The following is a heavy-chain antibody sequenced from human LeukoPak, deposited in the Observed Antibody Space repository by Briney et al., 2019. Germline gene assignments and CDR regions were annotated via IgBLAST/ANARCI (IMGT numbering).Heavy chain of an antibody. D-gene: IGHD3-10*01. Sequence: PVGSLRLSCAASEFTINDAWMSWVRQAPGKGLEWVARIKSKTDGGTTEYAAPVKGRFTISRDDSKNTLYLQMNSLKTEDTAMYYCSSWGSTPGVSSDDYWGQGTLVTVSS. CDR2: IKSKTDGGTT. V-gene: IGHV3-15*01. CDR3: SSWGSTPGVSSDDY. J-gene: IGHJ4*02. CDR1: EFTINDAW.